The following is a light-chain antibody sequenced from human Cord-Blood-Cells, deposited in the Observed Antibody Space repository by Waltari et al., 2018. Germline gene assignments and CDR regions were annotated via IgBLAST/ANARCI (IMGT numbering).Light chain of an antibody. Sequence: DIQMTQSPSSLSASVGDRVTITCQASQDISNYFNWYQQKPGKAPKLLIYDASNLETGVPSRFSGSGSGTDFTFTISSLQPEDIATYYCQQYDNLKVTFDPGTKVDIK. CDR1: QDISNY. V-gene: IGKV1-33*01. J-gene: IGKJ3*01. CDR2: DAS. CDR3: QQYDNLKVT.